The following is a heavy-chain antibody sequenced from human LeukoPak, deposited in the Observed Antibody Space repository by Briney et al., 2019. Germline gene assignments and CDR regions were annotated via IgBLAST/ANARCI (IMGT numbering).Heavy chain of an antibody. V-gene: IGHV5-51*01. J-gene: IGHJ4*02. CDR1: GYSFNNYW. CDR2: IYPGDSGT. D-gene: IGHD1-26*01. CDR3: SVGATTSRFNF. Sequence: GESLKISCKGSGYSFNNYWIGWVRQKPGKGLEWMGIIYPGDSGTRYSPSFQGQVTISADKSIRTAYLQWSSLKASDTAMYYCSVGATTSRFNFWGQGTLVTVSS.